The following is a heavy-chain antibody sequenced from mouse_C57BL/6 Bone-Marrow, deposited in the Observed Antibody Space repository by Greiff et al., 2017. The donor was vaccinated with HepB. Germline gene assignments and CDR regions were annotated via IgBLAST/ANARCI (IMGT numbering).Heavy chain of an antibody. V-gene: IGHV5-4*01. J-gene: IGHJ4*01. CDR1: GFTFSSYA. D-gene: IGHD2-2*01. Sequence: EVMLVESGGGLVKPGGSLKLSCAASGFTFSSYAMSWVRQTPEKRLEWVATISDGGSYTYYPDNVKGRFTISRDNAKNNLYLQMSHLKSEDTAMYYCARDEGGYDPYYYAMDYWGQGTSVTVSS. CDR2: ISDGGSYT. CDR3: ARDEGGYDPYYYAMDY.